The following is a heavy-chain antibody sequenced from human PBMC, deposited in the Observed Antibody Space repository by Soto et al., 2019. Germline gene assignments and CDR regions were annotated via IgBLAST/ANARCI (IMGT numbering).Heavy chain of an antibody. CDR2: INHSGST. Sequence: SETLSLTCAVYGGSFRGYYWSWIRQPPGKGLEWIGEINHSGSTNYNPSLKSRVTISVDTSKNQFSLKLSSVTAADTAVYYCASRIAAAGPFDYWGQGTLVTVSS. V-gene: IGHV4-34*01. CDR3: ASRIAAAGPFDY. D-gene: IGHD6-13*01. J-gene: IGHJ4*02. CDR1: GGSFRGYY.